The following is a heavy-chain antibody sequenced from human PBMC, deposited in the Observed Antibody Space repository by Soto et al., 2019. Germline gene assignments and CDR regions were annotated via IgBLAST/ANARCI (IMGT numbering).Heavy chain of an antibody. J-gene: IGHJ4*02. Sequence: KPSETLSLTCTVSGGSISSSSYYWGWIRQPPGKGLEWIGSIYYSGSTYYNPSLKSRVTISVDTSKNQFSLKLSSVTAADTAVYYCANTLPQTYSGYDLLVEYWGKGTLVTVSS. CDR1: GGSISSSSYY. D-gene: IGHD5-12*01. V-gene: IGHV4-39*01. CDR2: IYYSGST. CDR3: ANTLPQTYSGYDLLVEY.